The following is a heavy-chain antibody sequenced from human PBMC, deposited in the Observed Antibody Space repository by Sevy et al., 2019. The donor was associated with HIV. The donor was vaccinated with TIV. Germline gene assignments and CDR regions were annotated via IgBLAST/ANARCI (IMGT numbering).Heavy chain of an antibody. V-gene: IGHV3-23*01. Sequence: GGSLRLSCAASGFTFSSYGMSWVRQAPGKGLEWVSAISGSGGSTYYADSMKGRFTISRDNSKNTLYLQMNSLRAEDTAVYYCAKGDTAMVHPLYYMDVWGKGTTVTVSS. D-gene: IGHD5-18*01. CDR2: ISGSGGST. CDR1: GFTFSSYG. J-gene: IGHJ6*03. CDR3: AKGDTAMVHPLYYMDV.